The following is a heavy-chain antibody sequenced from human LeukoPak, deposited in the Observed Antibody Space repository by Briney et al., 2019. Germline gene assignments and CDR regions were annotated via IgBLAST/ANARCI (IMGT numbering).Heavy chain of an antibody. CDR3: ARDYCSSTSCYDY. J-gene: IGHJ4*02. Sequence: GGSLRLSCAASGFTFNDYGLHWVRQAPGKGLEWVAVIWYDGSNKYHADSVKGRFTISRDNSKNTVYLQMNSLRAEDTAVYYCARDYCSSTSCYDYWGQGTMVTVSS. CDR1: GFTFNDYG. D-gene: IGHD2-2*01. CDR2: IWYDGSNK. V-gene: IGHV3-33*01.